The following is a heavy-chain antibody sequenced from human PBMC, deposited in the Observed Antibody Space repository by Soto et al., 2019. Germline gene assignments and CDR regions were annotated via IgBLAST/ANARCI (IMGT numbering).Heavy chain of an antibody. CDR2: INPDSGGT. CDR1: GYSFTAYY. Sequence: ASVKVSCKASGYSFTAYYIHWVRQAPGQGLEWMGWINPDSGGTDYAQKFQGRITMTIDASATTVYMELRSLRSDDTAVYYCARESLHIYDNRGYHFWFDPWGQGTQVTVSS. J-gene: IGHJ5*02. V-gene: IGHV1-2*02. D-gene: IGHD3-22*01. CDR3: ARESLHIYDNRGYHFWFDP.